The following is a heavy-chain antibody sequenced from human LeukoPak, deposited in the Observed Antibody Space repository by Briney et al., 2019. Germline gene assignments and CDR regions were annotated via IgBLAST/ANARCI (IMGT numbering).Heavy chain of an antibody. CDR1: GFTFSSYS. CDR2: ISSSSSYI. J-gene: IGHJ4*02. Sequence: GGSLRLSCAASGFTFSSYSMNWVRQAPGKGLEWVSSISSSSSYIYYADSVKGRFTISRDNAKNSLYLQMNSLRAEDTAVYYCARDARVYYYDSSGYSYYFDYWGQGTLVTVSS. V-gene: IGHV3-21*01. CDR3: ARDARVYYYDSSGYSYYFDY. D-gene: IGHD3-22*01.